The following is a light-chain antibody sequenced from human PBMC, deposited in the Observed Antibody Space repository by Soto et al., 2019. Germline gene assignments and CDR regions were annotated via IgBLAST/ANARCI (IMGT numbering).Light chain of an antibody. CDR2: AAS. J-gene: IGKJ1*01. CDR3: QKYESAQWK. Sequence: DIQMTQSPSSLSASVGDRVTITCRASQGTLTYLAWYQQKPGQVPELLIQAASTLQPGVPSRFSGSGSGTEFTLAINSLQPEDVATYYCQKYESAQWKFCKGTKVDI. CDR1: QGTLTY. V-gene: IGKV1-27*01.